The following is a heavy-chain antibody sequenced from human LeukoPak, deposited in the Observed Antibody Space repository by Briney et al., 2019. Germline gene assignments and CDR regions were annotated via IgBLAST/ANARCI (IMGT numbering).Heavy chain of an antibody. V-gene: IGHV1-18*01. D-gene: IGHD3-22*01. J-gene: IGHJ4*02. CDR2: ISAYNCNT. CDR1: GYTFTNFG. Sequence: ASVKVSCKASGYTFTNFGISWVRQAPGQGLAWMGWISAYNCNTDYAQKLQGRVTMTTDTSTNPAYMELRNLRSDDTAVFYCARGNYYESGNYYYYYFDFWGQGTLVTVSS. CDR3: ARGNYYESGNYYYYYFDF.